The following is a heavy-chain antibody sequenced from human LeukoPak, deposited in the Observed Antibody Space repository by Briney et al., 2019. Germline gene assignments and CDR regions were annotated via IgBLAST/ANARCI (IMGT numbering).Heavy chain of an antibody. CDR3: AREMPTVIPFDS. Sequence: SETLSLTCTVSGGSIISTSYYWGWIRQPPGKGLEWIGTLSYSGKTHYNPSLKSRVTISADTSKNQFFLDLRSVTAADTALYFCAREMPTVIPFDSWGQGTLVTVSS. CDR1: GGSIISTSYY. D-gene: IGHD1-26*01. V-gene: IGHV4-39*07. J-gene: IGHJ4*02. CDR2: LSYSGKT.